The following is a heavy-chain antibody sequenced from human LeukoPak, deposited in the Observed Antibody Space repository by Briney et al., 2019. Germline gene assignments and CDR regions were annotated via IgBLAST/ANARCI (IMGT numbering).Heavy chain of an antibody. D-gene: IGHD3-10*01. Sequence: GGSLRLSCVASGFTFGHHFMSWVRQAPGGGLEWVANINADGSIKFHADSVKGRFTISRDNARNSVYLQMNSLRGEDTAVYYCARSGRGVDSFYFYMDVWGKGTTVTVSS. J-gene: IGHJ6*03. CDR1: GFTFGHHF. CDR2: INADGSIK. V-gene: IGHV3-7*01. CDR3: ARSGRGVDSFYFYMDV.